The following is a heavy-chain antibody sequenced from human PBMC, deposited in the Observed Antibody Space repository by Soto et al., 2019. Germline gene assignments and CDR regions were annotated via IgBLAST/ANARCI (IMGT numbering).Heavy chain of an antibody. J-gene: IGHJ3*02. CDR1: GFTFTSYS. D-gene: IGHD3-10*01. V-gene: IGHV5-51*01. CDR3: GKGFRDPDYHGSGDGFDM. CDR2: IYPGDSDT. Sequence: PGGSLRLSCAASGFTFTSYSMSWVRQAPGKGLEWVGVIYPGDSDTRYSPSFQGQVTISVDESISTAYLQWSSLKASDTALYYCGKGFRDPDYHGSGDGFDMWGQGTMVTVSS.